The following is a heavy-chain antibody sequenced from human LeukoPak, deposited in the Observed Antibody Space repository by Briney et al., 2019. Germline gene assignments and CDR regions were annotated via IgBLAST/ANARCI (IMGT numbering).Heavy chain of an antibody. CDR2: ISSSGGII. CDR1: GFAFSSYE. Sequence: GGSLRLSCAASGFAFSSYEMNWVRQAPGKGLEWVAYISSSGGIIYYADSVKGRFTISRDNAKNSLYLQMISLRAEDTAVYYCARDGRFDYSSSSYLDYWGQGTLVTVSS. CDR3: ARDGRFDYSSSSYLDY. D-gene: IGHD6-6*01. J-gene: IGHJ4*02. V-gene: IGHV3-48*03.